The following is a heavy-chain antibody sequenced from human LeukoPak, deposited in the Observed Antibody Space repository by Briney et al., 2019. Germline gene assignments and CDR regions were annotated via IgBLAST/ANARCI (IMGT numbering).Heavy chain of an antibody. CDR1: GGSFSGYY. Sequence: TSETLSLTCAVYGGSFSGYYWSWIRQPPGKGLEWIGEINHSGSTNYNPSLKNRVTISVDTSKNQFSLKLSSVTAADTAVYYCARGKWLRSSFDYWGQGTLVTVSS. CDR2: INHSGST. CDR3: ARGKWLRSSFDY. V-gene: IGHV4-34*01. D-gene: IGHD5-12*01. J-gene: IGHJ4*02.